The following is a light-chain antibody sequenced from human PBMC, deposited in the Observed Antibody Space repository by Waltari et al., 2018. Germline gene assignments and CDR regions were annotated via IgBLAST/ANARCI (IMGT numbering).Light chain of an antibody. CDR2: DVS. CDR3: SSYTTSSTWV. J-gene: IGLJ3*02. V-gene: IGLV2-14*03. CDR1: NSDVGAYQY. Sequence: QSALTQPASVSGSPGQSITISCTGTNSDVGAYQYVSWYQQNPGKAPKIIIFDVSRLLSGVSYRFSGSKSGSTASLTISGLQAGDEADYYCSSYTTSSTWVFGGGTRVAVL.